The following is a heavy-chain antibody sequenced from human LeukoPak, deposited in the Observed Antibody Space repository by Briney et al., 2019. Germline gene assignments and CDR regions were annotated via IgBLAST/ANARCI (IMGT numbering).Heavy chain of an antibody. J-gene: IGHJ5*02. CDR3: AKDVRRCNGACT. V-gene: IGHV3-23*01. Sequence: GGSLGLSCAASGVTLSSYAMSWARQAPGKGLEWVSGISSSGSGGNTYYADSVKGRFTISRDGSKNTLFLHINTLRAEDTAIYYCAKDVRRCNGACTWGQGTLVTVSS. CDR2: ISSSGSGGNT. D-gene: IGHD2-8*01. CDR1: GVTLSSYA.